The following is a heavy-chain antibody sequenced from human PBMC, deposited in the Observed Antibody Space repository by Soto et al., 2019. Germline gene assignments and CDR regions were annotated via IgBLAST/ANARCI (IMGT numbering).Heavy chain of an antibody. D-gene: IGHD4-4*01. CDR3: AKGHRHSATTIYFDD. CDR1: GFTFSSYA. Sequence: EVQLLESGGGLVQPGGSLRLSCAGSGFTFSSYAMNWVRQAPGKGLEWVARVSGSGDSTYYADSVTGRFTISRDNSKNTLYLQMNSLRAEDTALYYCAKGHRHSATTIYFDDWGQGTLITVSA. V-gene: IGHV3-23*01. J-gene: IGHJ4*02. CDR2: VSGSGDST.